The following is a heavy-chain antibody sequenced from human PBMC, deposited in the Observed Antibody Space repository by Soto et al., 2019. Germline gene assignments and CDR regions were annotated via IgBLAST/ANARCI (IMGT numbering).Heavy chain of an antibody. CDR2: IHYSGTT. Sequence: SETLSLTCTVSGGSMRNYFWTWIRQPPGKGLEWIGYIHYSGTTSFFPSYNPALRGRVTISEDTSKNQFSLKLLSVTTADTAVYFCAAGEASSRSLAPYYLDFWGQGTLVTVSS. J-gene: IGHJ4*02. V-gene: IGHV4-59*01. D-gene: IGHD6-13*01. CDR3: AAGEASSRSLAPYYLDF. CDR1: GGSMRNYF.